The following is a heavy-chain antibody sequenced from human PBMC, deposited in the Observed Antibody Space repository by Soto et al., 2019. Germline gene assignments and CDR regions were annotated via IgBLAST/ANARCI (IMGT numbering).Heavy chain of an antibody. J-gene: IGHJ6*03. V-gene: IGHV1-69*02. CDR1: GGTFSSYT. D-gene: IGHD3-9*01. CDR2: IIPILGIA. Sequence: QVQLVQSGAEVKKPGSSVKVSCKASGGTFSSYTISWVRQAPGQGLEWMGRIIPILGIANYAQKFQGRVTISADKSTSTAYVELSSLRSEDTAVYYCAGGTYYDILTGYYNYYYMDVWGKGTKVTVSS. CDR3: AGGTYYDILTGYYNYYYMDV.